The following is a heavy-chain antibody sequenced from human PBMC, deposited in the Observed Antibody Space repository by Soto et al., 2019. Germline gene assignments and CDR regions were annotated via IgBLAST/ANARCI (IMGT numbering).Heavy chain of an antibody. CDR1: GGSISSYY. CDR3: ARALRITMAPGAFDI. Sequence: PSETLSLTGTVSGGSISSYYWSWIRQPPGKGLEWIGYIYYSGSTNYNPSLKSRVTISVDTSKNQFSLKLSSVTAADTAVYYCARALRITMAPGAFDIWGQGTMVTVSS. J-gene: IGHJ3*02. V-gene: IGHV4-59*12. D-gene: IGHD3-10*01. CDR2: IYYSGST.